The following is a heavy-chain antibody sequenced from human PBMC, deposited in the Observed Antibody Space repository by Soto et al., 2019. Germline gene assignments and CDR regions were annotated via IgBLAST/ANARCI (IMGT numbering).Heavy chain of an antibody. CDR1: GFRFNIFA. Sequence: EVKLLESGGRLVQPGGSLRLSCAASGFRFNIFAMNCVRQAPGKGLEWVSGISGGGGSTYYAESVKGRFTISRDNSNNTLYLQMNSLRAEDTAVYYCAKDPTSYDSSAQFDSWGQGTLVTVSS. V-gene: IGHV3-23*01. J-gene: IGHJ4*02. D-gene: IGHD3-22*01. CDR3: AKDPTSYDSSAQFDS. CDR2: ISGGGGST.